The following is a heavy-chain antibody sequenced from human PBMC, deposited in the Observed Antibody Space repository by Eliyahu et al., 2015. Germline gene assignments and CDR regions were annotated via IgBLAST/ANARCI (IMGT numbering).Heavy chain of an antibody. CDR1: GDSVXXNXX. CDR3: ARDGTETGSLRAFDY. Sequence: QVQLQESGPGLVKPSGTLSLXCSVSGDSVXXNXXXXWVRQPPGKGLEWXGEXYHSGSTIYNPSLKSRVTISIDKSKNQFSLRLTSVTAADTAMYFCARDGTETGSLRAFDYWGQGTLVTVSA. CDR2: XYHSGST. V-gene: IGHV4-4*02. D-gene: IGHD1-26*01. J-gene: IGHJ4*02.